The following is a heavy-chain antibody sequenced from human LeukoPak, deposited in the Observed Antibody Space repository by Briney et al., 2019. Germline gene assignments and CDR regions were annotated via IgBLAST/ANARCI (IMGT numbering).Heavy chain of an antibody. D-gene: IGHD5-24*01. CDR2: IYSDDST. Sequence: PGGSLRLSCVASGFTVSSNYMNWVRQAPGKGLELVSVIYSDDSTYYADSVKDRFTISRDISKNTLYLQLNSLRAEDTAVHYCARALLLPTIQDRYYFDYWGQGTLVTVSS. V-gene: IGHV3-66*01. CDR3: ARALLLPTIQDRYYFDY. J-gene: IGHJ4*02. CDR1: GFTVSSNY.